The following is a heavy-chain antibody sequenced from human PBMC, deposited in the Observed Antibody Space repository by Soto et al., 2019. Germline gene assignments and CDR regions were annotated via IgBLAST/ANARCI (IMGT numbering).Heavy chain of an antibody. D-gene: IGHD3-10*01. J-gene: IGHJ4*02. V-gene: IGHV3-23*01. Sequence: EVQLFESGGGLVQPGGSLRLSCAASGFTFSSYAMSWVRQAPGKGLEWVSAISGSGGSTYYADSVKGRFTISRDNSKNTLYLQMNSLRAEDTAVYYCAKERKSIGSYYPYYFDYWGQGTLVTVSS. CDR2: ISGSGGST. CDR1: GFTFSSYA. CDR3: AKERKSIGSYYPYYFDY.